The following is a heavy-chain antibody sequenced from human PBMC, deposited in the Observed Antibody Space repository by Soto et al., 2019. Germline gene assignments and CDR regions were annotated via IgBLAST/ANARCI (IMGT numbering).Heavy chain of an antibody. CDR3: ARDQGVAAAGITWFDP. CDR1: GASMNSYH. CDR2: IHSSGST. Sequence: QVQLQASGPGLVKPSETLSLTCTVSGASMNSYHWSWIRQPAGKGLEWIGHIHSSGSTNYNPSRNSRVTMSVDKYKKQFALRLMSLTAADTAVYYCARDQGVAAAGITWFDPWGQGALVTVSS. V-gene: IGHV4-4*07. J-gene: IGHJ5*02. D-gene: IGHD6-13*01.